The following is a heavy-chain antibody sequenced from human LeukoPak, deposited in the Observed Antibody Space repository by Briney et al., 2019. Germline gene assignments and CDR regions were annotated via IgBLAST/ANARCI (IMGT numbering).Heavy chain of an antibody. CDR3: ARSESSTSCYGCYYYGMDV. J-gene: IGHJ6*02. V-gene: IGHV3-7*03. D-gene: IGHD2-2*01. CDR2: IKQDGSEK. Sequence: GGSLRLSCAASGFSFSTYSMIWVRQAPGKGLEWVANIKQDGSEKYYVDSVKGRFTISRDNAKNSLYLQMNSLRAEDTAVYYCARSESSTSCYGCYYYGMDVWGQGTTVTVSS. CDR1: GFSFSTYS.